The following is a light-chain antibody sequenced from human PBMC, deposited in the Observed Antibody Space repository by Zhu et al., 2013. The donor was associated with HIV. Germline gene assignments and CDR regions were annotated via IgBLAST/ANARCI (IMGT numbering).Light chain of an antibody. V-gene: IGKV3D-20*02. CDR1: QSVSSSY. Sequence: EIVLTQSPGTLSLSPGERATLSCRASQSVSSSYLAWYQLKPGQAPRLLIYGASSRATGIPDRFSGSGSGTDFTLTITRLEPEDFAVYYCQQRINWPPITFGQGTRLEI. J-gene: IGKJ5*01. CDR3: QQRINWPPIT. CDR2: GAS.